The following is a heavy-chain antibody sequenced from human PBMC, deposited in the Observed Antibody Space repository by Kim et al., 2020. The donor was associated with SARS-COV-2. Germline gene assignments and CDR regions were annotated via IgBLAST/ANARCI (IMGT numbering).Heavy chain of an antibody. V-gene: IGHV1-69*01. Sequence: QKFQGRVTITADESTSTAYMELSSLRSEDTAVYYCAREVDCSSTSCPLDYWGQGTLVTVSS. CDR3: AREVDCSSTSCPLDY. D-gene: IGHD2-2*01. J-gene: IGHJ4*02.